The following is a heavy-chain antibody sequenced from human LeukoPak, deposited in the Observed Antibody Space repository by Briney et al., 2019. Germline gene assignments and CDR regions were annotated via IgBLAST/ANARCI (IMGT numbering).Heavy chain of an antibody. V-gene: IGHV4-34*01. CDR2: INHSGST. CDR3: ARPTVDY. CDR1: GGSISSYY. J-gene: IGHJ4*02. Sequence: SETLSLTCTVSGGSISSYYWSWIRQPPGKGLEWIGEINHSGSTNYNPSLKSRVTISVDTSKNQFSLKLSSVAAADTAVYYCARPTVDYWGQGTLVTVSS.